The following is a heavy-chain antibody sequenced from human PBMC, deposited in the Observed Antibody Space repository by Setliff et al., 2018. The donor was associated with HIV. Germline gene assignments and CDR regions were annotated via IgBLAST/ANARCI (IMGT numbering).Heavy chain of an antibody. CDR1: GGSISSYY. Sequence: PSETLSLTCTVSGGSISSYYWSWIRQPPGKGLEWLGHIYSSGSTNYNPSLKSRVTISVDTSKKQFSLKLSSVTAAGTAVYYCASSSGWYGAAQFDPWGQGTRVTVSS. V-gene: IGHV4-4*09. CDR3: ASSSGWYGAAQFDP. CDR2: IYSSGST. D-gene: IGHD6-19*01. J-gene: IGHJ5*02.